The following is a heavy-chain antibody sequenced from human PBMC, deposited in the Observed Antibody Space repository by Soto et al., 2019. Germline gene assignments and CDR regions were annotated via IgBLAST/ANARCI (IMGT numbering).Heavy chain of an antibody. Sequence: ASVKVSWKASVYGFTCCYMHCVREATGQGLEWMGWINPQTGGTSYAQKFQGRVTLSRDTSINTAYLELSRLRFDDAAVYFCARERYQVISDGMDVRGQGTTVTVSS. V-gene: IGHV1-2*02. CDR2: INPQTGGT. CDR1: VYGFTCCY. CDR3: ARERYQVISDGMDV. D-gene: IGHD2-2*01. J-gene: IGHJ6*02.